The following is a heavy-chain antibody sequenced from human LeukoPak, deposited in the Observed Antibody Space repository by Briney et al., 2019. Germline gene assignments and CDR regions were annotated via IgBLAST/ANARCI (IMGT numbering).Heavy chain of an antibody. CDR3: AREEDIWPGGIFDT. CDR1: GFTFSSYS. V-gene: IGHV3-21*01. J-gene: IGHJ3*02. Sequence: PGGSLRLSCAASGFTFSSYSMNWVRQAPGKGLEWVSSISSSSSYIYYADSVKGRFTISRDNAKNSLYLQMNSQRAEDTAVYYCAREEDIWPGGIFDTWGEGTMGTVSS. CDR2: ISSSSSYI. D-gene: IGHD2-15*01.